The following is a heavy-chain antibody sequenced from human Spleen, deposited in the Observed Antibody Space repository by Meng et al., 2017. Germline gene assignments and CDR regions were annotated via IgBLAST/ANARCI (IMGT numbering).Heavy chain of an antibody. Sequence: GESLKISCAVSGLNFNDAWMSWVRQAPGKGLEWIGRIKSKGSGGTTDYSAPVRGRFTVSRDDSKNTVYLQMNRLKTEDTAVYHCAHIGDIATTRLESWGQGTRVTVSS. CDR1: GLNFNDAW. D-gene: IGHD5-12*01. V-gene: IGHV3-15*03. CDR2: IKSKGSGGTT. CDR3: AHIGDIATTRLES. J-gene: IGHJ5*01.